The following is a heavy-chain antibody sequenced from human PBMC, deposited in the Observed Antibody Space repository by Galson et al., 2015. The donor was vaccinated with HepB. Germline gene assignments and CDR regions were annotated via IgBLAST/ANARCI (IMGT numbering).Heavy chain of an antibody. V-gene: IGHV1-3*01. CDR2: INAGNGNT. CDR3: AREGQWLVSFDY. Sequence: SVKVSCKASGYTFTSYAMHWVRQAPGQRLEWMGWINAGNGNTKYSQKFQGRVTITRDTSASTAYMELSSLRSEDTAVYYCAREGQWLVSFDYWGQGTLVTVSS. D-gene: IGHD6-19*01. CDR1: GYTFTSYA. J-gene: IGHJ4*02.